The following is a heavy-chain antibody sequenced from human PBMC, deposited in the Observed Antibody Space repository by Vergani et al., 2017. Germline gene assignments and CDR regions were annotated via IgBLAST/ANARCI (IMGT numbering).Heavy chain of an antibody. J-gene: IGHJ4*02. CDR2: IFSNDEK. D-gene: IGHD5-18*01. V-gene: IGHV2-26*01. Sequence: QVTLKESGPVLVKPTETLTLTCTVSGFSLSNARMGVSWIRQPPGKALEWLAHIFSNDEKSYSTSLKSRLTISKDTSKSQVVLTMTNMDPVDTATYYCARIRKSSAWIQLWSDFDYWGQGTLVTVSS. CDR1: GFSLSNARMG. CDR3: ARIRKSSAWIQLWSDFDY.